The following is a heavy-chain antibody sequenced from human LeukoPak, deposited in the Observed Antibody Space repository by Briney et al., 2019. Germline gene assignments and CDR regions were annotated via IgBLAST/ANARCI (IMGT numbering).Heavy chain of an antibody. J-gene: IGHJ6*02. CDR2: IYTIGST. V-gene: IGHV4-4*07. CDR3: ARGLIAAAAYYYGMDV. CDR1: GASMSRDC. Sequence: SEPLSLVCTLAGASMSRDCWKCILDPAGKPLEWIGRIYTIGSTNYNPSLKSRVTMSVDTSKNQFSLKVSSVTAADTAVYYCARGLIAAAAYYYGMDVWGQGTTVTVSS. D-gene: IGHD6-13*01.